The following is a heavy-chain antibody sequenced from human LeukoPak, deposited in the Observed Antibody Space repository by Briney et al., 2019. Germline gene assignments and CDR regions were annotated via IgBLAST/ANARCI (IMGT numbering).Heavy chain of an antibody. V-gene: IGHV1-58*02. D-gene: IGHD3-22*01. CDR2: IVVGSGNT. CDR3: ARYYYDSSGHIDYYYGMDV. CDR1: GFTFTSSA. J-gene: IGHJ6*02. Sequence: SVKVSCKASGFTFTSSAMQWVRQARGQRLEWIGWIVVGSGNTNYAQKFQERVTITRDMSTSTAYMELSSLRSEDTAVYYCARYYYDSSGHIDYYYGMDVWGQGTTVTVSS.